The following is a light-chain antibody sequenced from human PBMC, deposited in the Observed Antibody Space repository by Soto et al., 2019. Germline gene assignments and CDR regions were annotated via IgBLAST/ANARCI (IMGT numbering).Light chain of an antibody. J-gene: IGKJ1*01. CDR2: GTS. CDR1: QSFSSSY. Sequence: EIVLTQSPGTLSLSPEERATLSCRASQSFSSSYLAWYQQKPGQARSLLIYGTSSRATGIPDRFSGSGSGTDFTLTISRLEPEDFAVYYCQQYGSSPTFGQGTNVEIK. CDR3: QQYGSSPT. V-gene: IGKV3-20*01.